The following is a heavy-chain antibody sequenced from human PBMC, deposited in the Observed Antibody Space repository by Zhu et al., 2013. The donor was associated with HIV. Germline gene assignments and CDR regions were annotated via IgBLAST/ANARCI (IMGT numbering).Heavy chain of an antibody. Sequence: QVQLVQSGAEVKKPGASVKVSCKASGYTFTSYAMHWVRQAPGQRLEWMGWINAGNGNTKYSQKLQGRVTITRDTSASTAYMELSSLRSEDTAVYYCARGAMIDFDYYYGMDVWGQGTTVTVSS. CDR3: ARGAMIDFDYYYGMDV. J-gene: IGHJ6*02. V-gene: IGHV1-3*01. CDR1: GYTFTSYA. D-gene: IGHD3-22*01. CDR2: INAGNGNT.